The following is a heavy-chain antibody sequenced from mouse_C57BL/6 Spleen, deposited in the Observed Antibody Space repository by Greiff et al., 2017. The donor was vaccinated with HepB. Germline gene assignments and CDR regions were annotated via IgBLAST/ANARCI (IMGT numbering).Heavy chain of an antibody. V-gene: IGHV1-59*01. D-gene: IGHD2-10*01. J-gene: IGHJ2*01. Sequence: QVQLQQPGAELVRPVTSVKLSCKASGYTFTSYWMHWVKQRPGQGLEWIGVIDPSDSYTNYNQKFKGKATLTVDTSSSTAYMQLSSLTSEDSAVYYCAREGATYSALDYWGQGTTLTVSS. CDR1: GYTFTSYW. CDR3: AREGATYSALDY. CDR2: IDPSDSYT.